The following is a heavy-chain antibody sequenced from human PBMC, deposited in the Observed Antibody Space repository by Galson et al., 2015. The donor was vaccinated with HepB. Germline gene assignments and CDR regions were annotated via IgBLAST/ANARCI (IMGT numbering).Heavy chain of an antibody. D-gene: IGHD2-15*01. Sequence: QSGAEVKKPGESLRISCKGSGYSFTTYWITWVRQMPGKGLEWMGVIYPADSDTRYSPSFQGQVTISVDKSITTAYLQWSSLKASDTAMYYCTRLGVASRGTDDWGQGTLITVSS. V-gene: IGHV5-51*01. CDR2: IYPADSDT. J-gene: IGHJ4*02. CDR1: GYSFTTYW. CDR3: TRLGVASRGTDD.